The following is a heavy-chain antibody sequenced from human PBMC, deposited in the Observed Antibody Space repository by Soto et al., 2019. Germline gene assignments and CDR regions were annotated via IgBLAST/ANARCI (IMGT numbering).Heavy chain of an antibody. V-gene: IGHV1-3*01. D-gene: IGHD2-21*01. CDR3: ARETFSVPTYSCDS. CDR1: GYSFMSYA. Sequence: QVQLVQSGAEVKKPGASVKVSCKTSGYSFMSYAIHLVRQAPGQSLEWMGWIHAGNGNAKYSQNFQGRVTITRDTSANTVYMELSSLRSEDTALYYCARETFSVPTYSCDSWGQGTLVTVSS. CDR2: IHAGNGNA. J-gene: IGHJ4*02.